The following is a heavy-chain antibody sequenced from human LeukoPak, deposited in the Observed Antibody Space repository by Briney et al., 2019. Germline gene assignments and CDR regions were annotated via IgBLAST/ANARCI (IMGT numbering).Heavy chain of an antibody. J-gene: IGHJ4*02. Sequence: TSETLSLTCTVSGGSISSGSYYWSWIRQPAGKGLEWIGRIYTSGSTNYNPSLKSRVTISVDTSKNQFSLKLSSVTAADTAVYYCARGENVGAAPKFDYWGQGTLVTVSS. CDR3: ARGENVGAAPKFDY. CDR1: GGSISSGSYY. D-gene: IGHD1-26*01. V-gene: IGHV4-61*02. CDR2: IYTSGST.